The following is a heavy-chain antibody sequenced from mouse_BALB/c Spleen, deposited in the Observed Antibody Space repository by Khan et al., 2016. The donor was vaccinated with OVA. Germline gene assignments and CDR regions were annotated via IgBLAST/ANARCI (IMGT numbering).Heavy chain of an antibody. V-gene: IGHV2-2*01. CDR1: GFSLTTYG. Sequence: QVQLKESGPGLVQPSQSLSITCTVSGFSLTTYGVHWVRQCPGKGLEWLGVIRSGGNTDYNAAFLSRLSITKDNSKSQVFCKMNSLQADDTAMYYCARNSYMYGFTYWGQGTLVTVSA. J-gene: IGHJ3*01. CDR3: ARNSYMYGFTY. D-gene: IGHD2-14*01. CDR2: IRSGGNT.